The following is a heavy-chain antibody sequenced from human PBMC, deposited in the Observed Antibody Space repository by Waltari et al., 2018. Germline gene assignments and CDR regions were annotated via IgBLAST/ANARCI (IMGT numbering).Heavy chain of an antibody. Sequence: EVQLVESGGGLIQPGGSLRLSCAASGFTVSSNYMRWVRQAPGKGLEVVSVIYSGGSTYYADSVKGRFTISRDNSKNTLYLQMNSLRAEDTAVYYCAREGRGSDSLDAFDIWGQGTMVTVSS. J-gene: IGHJ3*02. CDR2: IYSGGST. CDR3: AREGRGSDSLDAFDI. D-gene: IGHD1-26*01. CDR1: GFTVSSNY. V-gene: IGHV3-53*01.